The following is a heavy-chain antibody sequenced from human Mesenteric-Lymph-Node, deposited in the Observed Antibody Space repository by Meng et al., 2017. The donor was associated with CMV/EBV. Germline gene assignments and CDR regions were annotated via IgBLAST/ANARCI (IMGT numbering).Heavy chain of an antibody. J-gene: IGHJ4*02. D-gene: IGHD3-22*01. CDR1: GFTFSTYW. CDR3: AKGVRYYYDSSGYLGPYYFDY. V-gene: IGHV3-74*01. CDR2: INSDDSST. Sequence: GESLKISCAASGFTFSTYWMHWVRQAPGKGLVWVSRINSDDSSTNYADSVKGRFTISRDNAKNTLYLQMNSLRAEDTAVYYCAKGVRYYYDSSGYLGPYYFDYWGQGTLVTVSS.